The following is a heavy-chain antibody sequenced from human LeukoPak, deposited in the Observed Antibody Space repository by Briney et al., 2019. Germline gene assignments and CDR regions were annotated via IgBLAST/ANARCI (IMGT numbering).Heavy chain of an antibody. J-gene: IGHJ4*02. Sequence: ASVKVSCKASGYTFTGYYMHWVRQAPGQGLEWMGWINPNSGGTNYAQKFQGRVTMTRDTSISTAYMELSRLRSEDTAVYYCAREGIAGAAPINWGQGTLVTVSS. V-gene: IGHV1-2*02. D-gene: IGHD6-13*01. CDR1: GYTFTGYY. CDR3: AREGIAGAAPIN. CDR2: INPNSGGT.